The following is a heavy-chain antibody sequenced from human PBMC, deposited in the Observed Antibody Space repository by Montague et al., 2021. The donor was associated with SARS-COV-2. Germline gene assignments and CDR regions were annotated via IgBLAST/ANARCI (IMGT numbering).Heavy chain of an antibody. Sequence: SETLSLTCAVYGGSFSDYYWCWIRQPPGPGLEWIGEINHRGTSKYNPSLKSRVSISLDTSKYQFSLYLSSVTAAATAVYYCARGRQHFNMIVVVMNGGEYYFDYWGQGTLVTVSS. J-gene: IGHJ4*02. V-gene: IGHV4-34*01. CDR2: INHRGTS. CDR1: GGSFSDYY. D-gene: IGHD3-22*01. CDR3: ARGRQHFNMIVVVMNGGEYYFDY.